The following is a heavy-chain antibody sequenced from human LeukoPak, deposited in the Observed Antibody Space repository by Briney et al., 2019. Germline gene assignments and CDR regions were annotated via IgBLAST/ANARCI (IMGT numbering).Heavy chain of an antibody. V-gene: IGHV1-2*02. Sequence: GASVKVSCKASGYTFTTYYMHWVRQAPGQGLEWMGGINPNSGGTNYAQKFQGRVTTTRDTSISTAYMELSRLRSDDTAVYYCARVPLTYYYDSSGLPFDYWGQGTLVTVSS. CDR3: ARVPLTYYYDSSGLPFDY. D-gene: IGHD3-22*01. J-gene: IGHJ4*02. CDR2: INPNSGGT. CDR1: GYTFTTYY.